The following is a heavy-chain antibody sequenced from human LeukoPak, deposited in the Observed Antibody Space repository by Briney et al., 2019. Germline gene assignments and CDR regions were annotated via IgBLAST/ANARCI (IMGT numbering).Heavy chain of an antibody. D-gene: IGHD1-14*01. V-gene: IGHV4-59*01. CDR3: ARARKGKQYYYYYMDV. CDR1: GGSISSYY. Sequence: SETLSLTCTVSGGSISSYYWSWIRQPPGKGLEWIGYIYYSGSTNYNPSLKSRVTISVDTSKNQFSLKLSSVTAADTAVYYCARARKGKQYYYYYMDVWGKGTTATVSS. J-gene: IGHJ6*03. CDR2: IYYSGST.